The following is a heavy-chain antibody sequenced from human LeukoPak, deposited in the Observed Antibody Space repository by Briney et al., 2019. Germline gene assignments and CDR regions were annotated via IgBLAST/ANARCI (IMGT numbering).Heavy chain of an antibody. D-gene: IGHD3-22*01. CDR2: IYYSGST. V-gene: IGHV4-59*08. CDR3: ARRVSYDSSGYYWNAFDI. J-gene: IGHJ3*02. Sequence: SETLSLTCTVSGGSISSYYWSWIRQPPGKGLEWIGYIYYSGSTNYNPSLKSRVTISVDTSKNQFSLKLSSVTAAGTAVYYCARRVSYDSSGYYWNAFDIWGQGTMVTVSS. CDR1: GGSISSYY.